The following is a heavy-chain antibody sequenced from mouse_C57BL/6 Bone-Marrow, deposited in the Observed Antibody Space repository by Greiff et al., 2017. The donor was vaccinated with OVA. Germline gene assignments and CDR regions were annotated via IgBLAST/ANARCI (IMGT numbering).Heavy chain of an antibody. Sequence: EVQLQESGPELVKPGASVKIPCKASGYTFTDYNMDWVKQSHGKSLEWIGDINPNNGGTIYNQKFKGKATLTVDKSSSTAYMELRSLRSEDTAVYYCARVGYYGSSYEYFDGWGTGTTVTVSS. CDR2: INPNNGGT. V-gene: IGHV1-18*01. CDR3: ARVGYYGSSYEYFDG. D-gene: IGHD1-1*01. CDR1: GYTFTDYN. J-gene: IGHJ1*03.